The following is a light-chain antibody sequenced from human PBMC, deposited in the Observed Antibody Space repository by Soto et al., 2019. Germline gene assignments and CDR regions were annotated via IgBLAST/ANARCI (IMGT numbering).Light chain of an antibody. CDR2: EVS. V-gene: IGLV2-14*01. CDR3: TSYTTSSTLV. CDR1: SNDIGTYRY. Sequence: QSALTQPASVSGSPGQSITISCTGTSNDIGTYRYVSWYQQHPGKVPKLIIFEVSDRPSGVSHPFSGSKSGNTASLTISGIQAEDEADYYCTSYTTSSTLVFGGGTQLTVL. J-gene: IGLJ3*02.